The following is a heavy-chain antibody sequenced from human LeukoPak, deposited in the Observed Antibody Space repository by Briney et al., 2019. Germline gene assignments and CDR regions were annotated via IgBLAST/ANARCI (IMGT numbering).Heavy chain of an antibody. V-gene: IGHV1-69*13. CDR1: GGTFSSYA. CDR3: ARVAGGYCSSTSCSGYFQH. J-gene: IGHJ1*01. D-gene: IGHD2-2*01. Sequence: SVKVSCKASGGTFSSYAISWVRQAPGQGLEWMGGIIPIFGTANYAQKFQGGVTITADESTSTAYMELSGLRSEDTAVYYCARVAGGYCSSTSCSGYFQHWGQGTLVTVSS. CDR2: IIPIFGTA.